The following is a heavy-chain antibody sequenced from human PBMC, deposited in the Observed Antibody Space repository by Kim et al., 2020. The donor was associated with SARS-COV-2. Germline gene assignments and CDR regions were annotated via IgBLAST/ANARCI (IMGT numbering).Heavy chain of an antibody. J-gene: IGHJ4*02. CDR3: ARGPGSGWSVDY. D-gene: IGHD6-19*01. Sequence: RYTQEVRGRVTIPRDTSTSTVYMELSSLGSEDTAVYYCARGPGSGWSVDYWGQGTLVTVSS. V-gene: IGHV1-46*01.